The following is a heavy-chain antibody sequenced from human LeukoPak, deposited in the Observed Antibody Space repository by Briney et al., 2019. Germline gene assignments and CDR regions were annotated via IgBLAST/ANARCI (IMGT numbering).Heavy chain of an antibody. CDR2: IYHSGST. Sequence: PSGTLSLTCAVSGGSISSSNWWSWVRQPPGKGLEWIGEIYHSGSTNYNPSLKSRVTISVDKSKNQFSLKLSSVTAADTAVYYCARDRVAVAGKGWYFDLWGRGTLVTVSS. V-gene: IGHV4-4*02. D-gene: IGHD6-19*01. J-gene: IGHJ2*01. CDR3: ARDRVAVAGKGWYFDL. CDR1: GGSISSSNW.